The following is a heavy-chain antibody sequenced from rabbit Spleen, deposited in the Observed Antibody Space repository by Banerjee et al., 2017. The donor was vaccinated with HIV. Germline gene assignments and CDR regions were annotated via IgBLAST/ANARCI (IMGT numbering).Heavy chain of an antibody. D-gene: IGHD1-1*01. CDR2: IYTGSSGST. Sequence: QEQLVESGGGLVQPEGSLTLTCKASGFDFSSNYYMCWVRQAPGKGPEWIACIYTGSSGSTYYASWAKGRFTITRSTSLNTVTLQLNSLTAADTATYFCARDDSGDGMFRLWGQGTLVTVS. CDR3: ARDDSGDGMFRL. V-gene: IGHV1S47*01. CDR1: GFDFSSNY. J-gene: IGHJ4*01.